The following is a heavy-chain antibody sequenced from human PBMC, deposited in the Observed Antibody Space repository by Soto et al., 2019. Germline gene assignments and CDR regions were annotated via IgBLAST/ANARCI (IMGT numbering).Heavy chain of an antibody. V-gene: IGHV4-39*01. CDR3: ARRRYSSGWYYVDY. CDR1: GGSISSSSYY. Sequence: SETLSLTCTVSGGSISSSSYYWGWIRQPPGKGLEWIGSIYYSGSTYCNPSLKSRVTTSVDTSKNQFSLQLSSVTAADTAVYYCARRRYSSGWYYVDYWGQGTLVTVSS. J-gene: IGHJ4*02. CDR2: IYYSGST. D-gene: IGHD6-19*01.